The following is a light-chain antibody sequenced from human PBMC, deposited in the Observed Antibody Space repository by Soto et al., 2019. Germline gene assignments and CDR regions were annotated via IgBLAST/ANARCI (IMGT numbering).Light chain of an antibody. V-gene: IGLV3-21*04. CDR2: YDS. CDR3: QVWDSSSDRV. Sequence: SSELTQPPSVSVAPGKTARITCGGNNIGSKSVHWYQQKPGQAPVLVIYYDSDRPSGIPERFSGSNSGNMATLTISRVEAGDEADYYCQVWDSSSDRVFGGGTKLTVL. J-gene: IGLJ3*02. CDR1: NIGSKS.